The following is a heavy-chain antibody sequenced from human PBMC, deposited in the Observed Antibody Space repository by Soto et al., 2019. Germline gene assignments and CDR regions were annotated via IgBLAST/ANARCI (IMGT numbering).Heavy chain of an antibody. CDR3: ARNNPSLRFLEWLLLDY. CDR1: GYTFNSYG. V-gene: IGHV1-18*01. D-gene: IGHD3-3*01. Sequence: ASVKVSCKASGYTFNSYGISWVRQAPGQGLEWMGWIRAYNGNTNYAQKLQGRVTMTTDTSTSTAYMELRSLRSDDTAVYYCARNNPSLRFLEWLLLDYWGQGTLVTVSS. CDR2: IRAYNGNT. J-gene: IGHJ4*02.